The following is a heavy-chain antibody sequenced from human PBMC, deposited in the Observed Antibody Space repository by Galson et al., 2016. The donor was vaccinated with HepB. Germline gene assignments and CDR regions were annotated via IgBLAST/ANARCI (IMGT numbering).Heavy chain of an antibody. CDR1: GFTFGDYG. D-gene: IGHD6-19*01. CDR3: AKEPQKYSXGWYYYN. J-gene: IGHJ4*02. Sequence: RLSCAASGFTFGDYGXHWVRXAPGKGPEWVGVVSFNGKVQYYADSVKGRFTISRDNSKNTLYLQMDSLRVEDTALYYCAKEPQKYSXGWYYYNWGQGALVTVSS. CDR2: VSFNGKVQ. V-gene: IGHV3-30*18.